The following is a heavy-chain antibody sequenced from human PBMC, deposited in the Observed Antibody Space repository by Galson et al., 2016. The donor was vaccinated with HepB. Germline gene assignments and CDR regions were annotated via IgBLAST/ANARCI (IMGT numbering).Heavy chain of an antibody. Sequence: SLRLSCADSRVTFSSYWMHWVRQVPGEGPVWVSVISGDASRARYADSVAGRFIISRDNTKNTLYLEMNSPRADDTAVYYCVSPLHNDGNSGMSFDIWGQGTMVTVSS. CDR3: VSPLHNDGNSGMSFDI. CDR2: ISGDASRA. CDR1: RVTFSSYW. D-gene: IGHD4-23*01. J-gene: IGHJ3*02. V-gene: IGHV3-74*01.